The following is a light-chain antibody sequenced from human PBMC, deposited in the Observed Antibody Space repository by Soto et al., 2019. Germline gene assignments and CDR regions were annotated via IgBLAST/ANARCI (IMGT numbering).Light chain of an antibody. J-gene: IGKJ1*01. CDR3: QQFSLYWA. V-gene: IGKV1-12*01. CDR2: NAD. Sequence: DIQMTQSPSSVSASVGDRVTITCRASQAIDSWLAWYQQKPGEAPKILIYNADTLESGVPSRFSGSGYGTEFILTISSLQPDDFATYYCQQFSLYWAFGQGTKVDI. CDR1: QAIDSW.